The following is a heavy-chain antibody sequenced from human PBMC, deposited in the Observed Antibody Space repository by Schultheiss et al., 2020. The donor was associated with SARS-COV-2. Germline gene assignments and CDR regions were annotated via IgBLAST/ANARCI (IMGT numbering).Heavy chain of an antibody. CDR3: ARVGADPRRTNRYYYYGMDV. V-gene: IGHV4-31*03. Sequence: SETLSLTCTVSGGSISSGGYYWSWIRQHPGKGLEWIGYIYYSGSTYYNPSLKSRVTISVDTSKNQFSLKLSSVTAADTAVYYCARVGADPRRTNRYYYYGMDVWGQGTTVTVSS. J-gene: IGHJ6*02. D-gene: IGHD1-14*01. CDR1: GGSISSGGYY. CDR2: IYYSGST.